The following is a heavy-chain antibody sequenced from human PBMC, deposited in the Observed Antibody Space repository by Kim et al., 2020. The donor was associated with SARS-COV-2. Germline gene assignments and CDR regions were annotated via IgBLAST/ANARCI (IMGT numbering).Heavy chain of an antibody. J-gene: IGHJ4*02. V-gene: IGHV4-59*13. CDR3: AREGDSGYDLTPFDY. D-gene: IGHD5-12*01. Sequence: SETLSLTCTVSGGSISSYYWSWIRQPPGKGLEWIGYIYYSGSTNYNPSLKSRVTISVDTSKNQFSLKLSSVTAADTAVYYCAREGDSGYDLTPFDYWGQGTLVTVSS. CDR1: GGSISSYY. CDR2: IYYSGST.